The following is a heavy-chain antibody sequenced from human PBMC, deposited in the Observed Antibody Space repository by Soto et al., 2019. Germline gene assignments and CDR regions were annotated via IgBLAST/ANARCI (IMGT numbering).Heavy chain of an antibody. V-gene: IGHV1-18*04. CDR3: ARDPPRRYNSGQGLDY. J-gene: IGHJ4*02. CDR1: GYTFTSYG. D-gene: IGHD5-18*01. CDR2: ISTYYDNT. Sequence: ASVKVSCKASGYTFTSYGISWVRQAPGQGLEWMGWISTYYDNTNYAQNLRGRVNMTTDTSTSTAYMELRSLRSDDTAVYYCARDPPRRYNSGQGLDYWGQGTQVTVSS.